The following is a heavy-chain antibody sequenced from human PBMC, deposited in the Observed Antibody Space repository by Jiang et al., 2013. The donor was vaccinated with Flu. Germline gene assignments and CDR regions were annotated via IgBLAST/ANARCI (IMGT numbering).Heavy chain of an antibody. CDR2: IDWDDDK. D-gene: IGHD3-22*01. CDR3: ARTRGGSYDSSGWYYFDY. V-gene: IGHV2-70*11. CDR1: GFSLSTSGMC. J-gene: IGHJ4*02. Sequence: KPTQTLTLTCTFSGFSLSTSGMCVSWIRQPPGKALEWLARIDWDDDKYYSTSLKTRLTISKDTSKNQVVLTMTNMDPVDTATYYCARTRGGSYDSSGWYYFDYWGQGTLVTVSS.